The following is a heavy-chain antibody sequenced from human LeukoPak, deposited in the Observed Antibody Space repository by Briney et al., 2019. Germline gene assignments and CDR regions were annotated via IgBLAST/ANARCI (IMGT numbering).Heavy chain of an antibody. CDR1: GGTFSSYA. J-gene: IGHJ4*02. D-gene: IGHD5-18*01. V-gene: IGHV1-69*01. CDR3: ASNAGYSYGYGDDY. Sequence: GSSVKDSCKASGGTFSSYAISWVRQAPGQGLEWMGGIIPIFGTANYAQKFQGRVTITADESTSTAYMELSSLRSEDTAVYYCASNAGYSYGYGDDYWGQGTLVTVSS. CDR2: IIPIFGTA.